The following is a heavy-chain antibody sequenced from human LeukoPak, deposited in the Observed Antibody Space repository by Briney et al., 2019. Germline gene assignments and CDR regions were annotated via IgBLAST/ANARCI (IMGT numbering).Heavy chain of an antibody. CDR2: ISPSNGNT. D-gene: IGHD3-10*01. J-gene: IGHJ4*02. CDR1: GYTFSGFY. Sequence: ASVKVSCKASGYTFSGFYINWVRQAPGQGLEWMGWISPSNGNTNYVQNLQGRVTMTTDTSTSTAYMELRSLISDDTAVYYCARVEEVRGGITSFDYWGQGTLVTVSS. V-gene: IGHV1-18*04. CDR3: ARVEEVRGGITSFDY.